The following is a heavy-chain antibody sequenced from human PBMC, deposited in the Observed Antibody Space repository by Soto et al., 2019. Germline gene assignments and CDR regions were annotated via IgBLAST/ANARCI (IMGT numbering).Heavy chain of an antibody. CDR3: ARDKVLQLHAFDI. D-gene: IGHD6-13*01. Sequence: QVQLVQSGAEVKKPGSSVKVSCKASGGTFSSYAISWVRQAPGQGLEWMGGIIPIFGTANYAQKFQGRVTFTAGESTSTAYMELRSLSFDEKAVYYCARDKVLQLHAFDIWGRETMVTVSS. J-gene: IGHJ3*02. V-gene: IGHV1-69*12. CDR2: IIPIFGTA. CDR1: GGTFSSYA.